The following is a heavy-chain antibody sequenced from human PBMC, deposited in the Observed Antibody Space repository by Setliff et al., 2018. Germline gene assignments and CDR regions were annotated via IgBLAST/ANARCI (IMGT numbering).Heavy chain of an antibody. Sequence: PGESLKISCKGSGYSFSTCWIGWVRQMPGKGLEWMGIIYPGDSITRYSPSFQGQVTISVDKSINTAYLQWSSLRASDTAIYYCARHPYYYGSGTYLDNNNRWFDPWGQGTLGTSPQ. V-gene: IGHV5-51*01. CDR3: ARHPYYYGSGTYLDNNNRWFDP. CDR2: IYPGDSIT. CDR1: GYSFSTCW. J-gene: IGHJ5*02. D-gene: IGHD3-10*01.